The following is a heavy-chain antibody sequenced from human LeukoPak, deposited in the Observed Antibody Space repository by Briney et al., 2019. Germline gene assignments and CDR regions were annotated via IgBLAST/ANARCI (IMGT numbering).Heavy chain of an antibody. V-gene: IGHV3-23*01. CDR3: AKTVSGSHSYQGGDY. J-gene: IGHJ4*02. CDR2: ISGSGGNT. Sequence: GGSLRLSCAASGFTFSSYAMSWVGQAPGKGLEWVSAISGSGGNTYCADSVKGRFTMSRDNSKNTLYLQMNSLRAEDTAVYFCAKTVSGSHSYQGGDYWGQGTLVTVSS. CDR1: GFTFSSYA. D-gene: IGHD3-16*02.